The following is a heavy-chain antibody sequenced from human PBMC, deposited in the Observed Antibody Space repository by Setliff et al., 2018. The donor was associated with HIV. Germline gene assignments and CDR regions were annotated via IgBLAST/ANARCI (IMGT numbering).Heavy chain of an antibody. Sequence: PSETLSLTCSVSGGSANSGNYHWAWIRQPAGKGLEWIGHIYTSGSPHYKSSLTSRLTISLDTSRNQFSLKLTSVTAADSATYYCARWVYNSAWSLDYWGQGTLVTVSS. D-gene: IGHD6-19*01. CDR3: ARWVYNSAWSLDY. CDR1: GGSANSGNYH. V-gene: IGHV4-61*09. CDR2: IYTSGSP. J-gene: IGHJ4*02.